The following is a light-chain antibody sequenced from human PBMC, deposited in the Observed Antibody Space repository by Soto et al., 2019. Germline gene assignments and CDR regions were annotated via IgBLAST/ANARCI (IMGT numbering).Light chain of an antibody. Sequence: QSALTQPASVSGSPGQSITISCTGTSSDVGGYNYVSWYQQHPGKAPKLMIYDVSNRPSGVSNRFSGSKSGNTASLTISGXXXXXXXXXXCSSYTSSSTHVVFGGGTKL. CDR2: DVS. CDR3: SSYTSSSTHVV. J-gene: IGLJ2*01. V-gene: IGLV2-14*01. CDR1: SSDVGGYNY.